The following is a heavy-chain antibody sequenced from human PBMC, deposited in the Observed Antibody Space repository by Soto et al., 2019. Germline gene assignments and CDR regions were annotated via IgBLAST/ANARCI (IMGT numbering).Heavy chain of an antibody. CDR1: GFMFSSYY. CDR3: ARLGSIAAAGTPDY. V-gene: IGHV3-23*01. Sequence: GGSLRLSCAASGFMFSSYYMNWIRQAPGKGLEWGSGISHSGGSTDHADSVRGRFTISRDNAKNSLYLQMNSLRAEDTAVYYCARLGSIAAAGTPDYWGQGTMVTVSS. D-gene: IGHD6-13*01. J-gene: IGHJ4*02. CDR2: ISHSGGST.